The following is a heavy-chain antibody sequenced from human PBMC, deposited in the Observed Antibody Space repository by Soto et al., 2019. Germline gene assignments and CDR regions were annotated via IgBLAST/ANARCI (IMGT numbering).Heavy chain of an antibody. CDR2: VYRSGTA. V-gene: IGHV4-31*03. D-gene: IGHD3-9*01. CDR3: ARALSSDDILDS. CDR1: GGSISADGYY. Sequence: QVQLQESGPGLVKPSQTLSLNCSVSGGSISADGYYWVWIRQFPQKGLEWIGYVYRSGTAYYSASLKSRVNISVATSQDHFSLKLQSVTAADTAVHYCARALSSDDILDSWGQGTQVTVSS. J-gene: IGHJ4*02.